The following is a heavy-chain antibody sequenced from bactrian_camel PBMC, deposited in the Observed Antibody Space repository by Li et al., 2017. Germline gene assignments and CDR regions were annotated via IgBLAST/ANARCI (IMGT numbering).Heavy chain of an antibody. J-gene: IGHJ4*01. CDR1: GFTFSNYA. V-gene: IGHV3S31*01. D-gene: IGHD2*01. Sequence: VQLVESGGGLAQPGGSLRPSCAASGFTFSNYAMTWVRQAPGKGLEWVSDINSRGGNPYYVDSVKGRFTISQDNSKNTLSLQMNVLRPEDTAMYYCAARKVARGSHFSLGRAPALRRDEYNFWGQGTQVTVS. CDR2: INSRGGNP. CDR3: AARKVARGSHFSLGRAPALRRDEYNF.